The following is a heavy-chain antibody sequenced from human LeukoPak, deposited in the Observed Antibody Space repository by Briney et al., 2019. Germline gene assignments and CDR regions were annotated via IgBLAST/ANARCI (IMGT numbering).Heavy chain of an antibody. CDR3: ARDFGQQQLDPTVGMDV. V-gene: IGHV3-21*01. CDR1: GFTFSSYS. Sequence: PGGSLRLSCAASGFTFSSYSMNWVRQAPGKGLEWVSSISSSSSCIYYADSVKGRFTISRDNAKNSLYLQMNSLRAEDTAVYYCARDFGQQQLDPTVGMDVWGQGTTVTVSS. CDR2: ISSSSSCI. J-gene: IGHJ6*02. D-gene: IGHD6-13*01.